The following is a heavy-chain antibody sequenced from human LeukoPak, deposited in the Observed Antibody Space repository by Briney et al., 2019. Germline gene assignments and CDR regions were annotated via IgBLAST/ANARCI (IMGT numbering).Heavy chain of an antibody. J-gene: IGHJ4*02. CDR1: GFTFSSYA. D-gene: IGHD4-23*01. CDR3: ARAGGLGNSDFDY. CDR2: ISYDGSNK. Sequence: PGGSLRLSCAASGFTFSSYAMHWVRQAPGKGLEWVAVISYDGSNKYYADSVKGRLTISRDNSKNTLYLQMNSLRAEDTAVYYCARAGGLGNSDFDYWGQGTLVTVSS. V-gene: IGHV3-30-3*01.